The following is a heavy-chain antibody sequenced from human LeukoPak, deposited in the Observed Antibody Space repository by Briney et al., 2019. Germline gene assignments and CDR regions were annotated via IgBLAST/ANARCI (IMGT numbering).Heavy chain of an antibody. CDR3: ARVSNRYYYDGYFDL. V-gene: IGHV4-59*01. J-gene: IGHJ2*01. CDR2: IYYNGGT. D-gene: IGHD3-22*01. CDR1: GGSINNYY. Sequence: SETLSLTCTVSGGSINNYYWSWIRQPPGKGLEWVGHIYYNGGTNYNPSLKSRVTISVDIYSNQFSLNLTSVTAADTAVYYCARVSNRYYYDGYFDLWGRGTLVTVSS.